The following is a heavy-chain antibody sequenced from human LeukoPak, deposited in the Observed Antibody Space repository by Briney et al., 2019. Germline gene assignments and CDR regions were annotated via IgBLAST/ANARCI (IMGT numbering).Heavy chain of an antibody. Sequence: ASVKVSCKASGYIFSDYYLHWVRQAPGQGLEWMGWINPNNGGTNSAQKFQGRVTMTRDTSISTAYMELSRLRSDDTAVYYCAREAYSGSYFPIDYWGQGTLVTVSS. V-gene: IGHV1-2*02. CDR1: GYIFSDYY. CDR2: INPNNGGT. D-gene: IGHD1-26*01. CDR3: AREAYSGSYFPIDY. J-gene: IGHJ4*02.